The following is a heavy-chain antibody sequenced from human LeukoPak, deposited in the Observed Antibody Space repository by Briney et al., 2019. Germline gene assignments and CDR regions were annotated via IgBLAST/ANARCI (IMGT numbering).Heavy chain of an antibody. Sequence: GGSLRLSCAASGLTFSDYYMSWIREAPGEGRECGSDISSSGSTIYYADSVKGRFTISRDNAKTSLYLQMNSLRAEDTAVYYCASYSGSYSTYWFDPWGQGTLVTVSS. V-gene: IGHV3-11*01. CDR3: ASYSGSYSTYWFDP. D-gene: IGHD1-26*01. CDR1: GLTFSDYY. J-gene: IGHJ5*02. CDR2: ISSSGSTI.